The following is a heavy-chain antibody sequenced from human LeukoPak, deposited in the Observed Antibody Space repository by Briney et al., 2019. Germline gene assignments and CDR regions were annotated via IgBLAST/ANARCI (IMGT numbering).Heavy chain of an antibody. CDR3: AKEPREYCSSTSCPNWLDP. CDR1: GFTFSTYA. Sequence: PGGSLRLSCAASGFTFSTYAVSWVRQAPGKGLEWVSAISGSGGTTYYADSVKGRFTISRDNSKNTLYLQMNSLRADDTAVYYCAKEPREYCSSTSCPNWLDPWGQGTLVTVSS. D-gene: IGHD2-2*01. V-gene: IGHV3-23*01. CDR2: ISGSGGTT. J-gene: IGHJ5*02.